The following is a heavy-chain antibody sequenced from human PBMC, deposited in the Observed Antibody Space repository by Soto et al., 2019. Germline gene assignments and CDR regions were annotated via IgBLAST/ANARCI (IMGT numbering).Heavy chain of an antibody. CDR1: GYTFTSYG. CDR2: ISAYNGNT. D-gene: IGHD3-10*01. CDR3: ARRYRGPDGSGSYSNLVGTDY. V-gene: IGHV1-18*01. Sequence: ASVKVSCKASGYTFTSYGISWVRQAPGQGLEWMGWISAYNGNTNYAQKLQGRVTMTTDTSTSTAYMELRSLRSDDTAVYYCARRYRGPDGSGSYSNLVGTDYWGQGTLVTVSS. J-gene: IGHJ4*02.